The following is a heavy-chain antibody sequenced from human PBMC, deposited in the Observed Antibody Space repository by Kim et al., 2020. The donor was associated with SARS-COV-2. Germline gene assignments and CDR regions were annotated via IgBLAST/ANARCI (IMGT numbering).Heavy chain of an antibody. Sequence: SETLSLTCAVYGGSFSGYYWSWIRQPPGKGLEWIGEINHSGSTNYNPSLKSRVTISVDTSKNQFSLKLSSVTAADTAVYYCARAAAADVLGAEYFQHWGQGTLVTVSS. V-gene: IGHV4-34*01. CDR2: INHSGST. CDR3: ARAAAADVLGAEYFQH. J-gene: IGHJ1*01. D-gene: IGHD6-13*01. CDR1: GGSFSGYY.